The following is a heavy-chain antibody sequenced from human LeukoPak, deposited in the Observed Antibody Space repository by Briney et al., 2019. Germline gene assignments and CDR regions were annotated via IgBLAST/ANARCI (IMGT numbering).Heavy chain of an antibody. CDR1: GGTFSSYA. V-gene: IGHV1-69*05. CDR3: ARGGYSYMVRFGGNYYYMDV. Sequence: SVKDSCKASGGTFSSYAISWVRQAPGQGLEWMGGIIPIFGTANYAQKFQGRVTITTDESTSTAYMELSSLRPEDTAVYYCARGGYSYMVRFGGNYYYMDVWGQGTTVTVSS. D-gene: IGHD5-18*01. J-gene: IGHJ6*03. CDR2: IIPIFGTA.